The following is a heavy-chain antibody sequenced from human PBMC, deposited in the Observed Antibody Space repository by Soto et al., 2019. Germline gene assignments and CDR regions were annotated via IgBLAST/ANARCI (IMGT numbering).Heavy chain of an antibody. V-gene: IGHV4-61*01. J-gene: IGHJ6*02. CDR1: GGSVRSGNHF. Sequence: QVQLQESGPGLLKASETLSLTCSVSGGSVRSGNHFWNWIRQPPGRGLEWLGYMYYTEVTNYNPSLKSRVSMSVDTSKDQFSLNLTSLTAADTAVYYCARGGEPLGYYGLDVWGQGTTVTVSS. CDR3: ARGGEPLGYYGLDV. CDR2: MYYTEVT.